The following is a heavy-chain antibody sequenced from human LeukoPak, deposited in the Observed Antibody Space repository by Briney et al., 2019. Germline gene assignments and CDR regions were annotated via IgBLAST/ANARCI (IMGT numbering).Heavy chain of an antibody. CDR3: ARVRRGYYDSSGYEDAFDI. CDR1: GGSISSGSYY. CDR2: IYTSGST. D-gene: IGHD3-22*01. V-gene: IGHV4-61*02. Sequence: SETLSLTCTVSGGSISSGSYYWSWIRQPAGKGLEWIGRIYTSGSTNYNPSLKSRVTISVETSKNQSSLKLSSVTAADTAVYYCARVRRGYYDSSGYEDAFDIWGQGTMVTVSS. J-gene: IGHJ3*02.